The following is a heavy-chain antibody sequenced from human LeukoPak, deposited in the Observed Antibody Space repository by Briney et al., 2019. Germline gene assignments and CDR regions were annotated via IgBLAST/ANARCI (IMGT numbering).Heavy chain of an antibody. CDR1: GGSISSYY. CDR2: IYTSGST. D-gene: IGHD4-17*01. Sequence: PSETLSLTCTVSGGSISSYYWSWIRQPAGKGLEWIGRIYTSGSTNYKPSLKSRVTMSVDTSKNQFSLKLSSVTAADTAVYYCAREAPPDYGDYVLFDYWGQGTLVTVSS. V-gene: IGHV4-4*07. J-gene: IGHJ4*02. CDR3: AREAPPDYGDYVLFDY.